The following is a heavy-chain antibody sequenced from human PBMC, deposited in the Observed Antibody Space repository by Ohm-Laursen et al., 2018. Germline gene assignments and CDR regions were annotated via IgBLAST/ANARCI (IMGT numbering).Heavy chain of an antibody. CDR1: GGSLRNYY. CDR3: VLYSSFSVS. CDR2: IYYNGNP. J-gene: IGHJ5*02. D-gene: IGHD6-6*01. Sequence: SDTLSLTCTVSGGSLRNYYWSLIRQPPGKGLEWIGYIYYNGNPRYNPSLESRVTISVDPSKNQFSLKLNSVTATDTALYYCVLYSSFSVSWGQGTLVTVSS. V-gene: IGHV4-59*08.